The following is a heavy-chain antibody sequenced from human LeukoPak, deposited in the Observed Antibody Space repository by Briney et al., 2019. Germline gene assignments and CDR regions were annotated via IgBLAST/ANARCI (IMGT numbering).Heavy chain of an antibody. J-gene: IGHJ5*02. CDR3: ARGRPSGDWFDP. Sequence: ASVKVSCKASGYTFTSYDINWVRQATGQGLEWMGWMNPNSGNTGYAQKFQGRVTMTRNTSISTAYMELSSLRSEDTAVYYCARGRPSGDWFDPWGQGTLVTVSS. CDR2: MNPNSGNT. V-gene: IGHV1-8*01. CDR1: GYTFTSYD.